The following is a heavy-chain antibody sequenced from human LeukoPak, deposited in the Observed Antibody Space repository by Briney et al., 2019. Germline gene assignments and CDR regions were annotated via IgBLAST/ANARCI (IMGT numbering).Heavy chain of an antibody. Sequence: GGPLRLSCAASGFTFSSYSMNWVRQAPGKGLEWVSSISSSSSYIYYADSVKGRFTISRDNSKNTLYLQMNSLRAEDTAVYYCATLQLWNSPFDYWGQGTLVTVSS. V-gene: IGHV3-21*01. J-gene: IGHJ4*02. CDR3: ATLQLWNSPFDY. D-gene: IGHD5-18*01. CDR2: ISSSSSYI. CDR1: GFTFSSYS.